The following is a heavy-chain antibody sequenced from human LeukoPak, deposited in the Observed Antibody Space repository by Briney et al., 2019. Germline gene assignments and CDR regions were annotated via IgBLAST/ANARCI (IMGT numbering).Heavy chain of an antibody. CDR1: GFTFSGSV. Sequence: GGSLRLSCAASGFTFSGSVMHWARQASGKGLEWVGRIRSKANSYATAYAASVKGRFTISRDDSKNTAYLQMNSLKTEDTAVYYCARELSGYESRVGYYYMDVWGKGTTVTVSS. J-gene: IGHJ6*03. D-gene: IGHD5-12*01. CDR2: IRSKANSYAT. V-gene: IGHV3-73*01. CDR3: ARELSGYESRVGYYYMDV.